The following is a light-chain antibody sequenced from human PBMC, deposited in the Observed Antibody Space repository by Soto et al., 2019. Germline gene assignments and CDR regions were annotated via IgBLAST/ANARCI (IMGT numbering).Light chain of an antibody. V-gene: IGKV3-15*01. CDR2: GAS. Sequence: EIVLTQSPGTLSLSPGERATLSCRASQSVSVNSLAWYQQKGGQPPRLLLYGASTRATGIPVRFRGSGSGTEFTLTISSLQSEDSAVYYCHQYNSWPRGTFGPGTKVEIK. J-gene: IGKJ3*01. CDR1: QSVSVN. CDR3: HQYNSWPRGT.